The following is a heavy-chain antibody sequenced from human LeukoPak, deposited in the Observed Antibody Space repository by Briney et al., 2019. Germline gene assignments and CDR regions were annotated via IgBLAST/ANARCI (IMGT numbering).Heavy chain of an antibody. CDR2: ISAYNGNT. V-gene: IGHV1-18*01. Sequence: GASVKVSCKASGYTFTSYGISWVRQAPGQGLEWMGWISAYNGNTNYAQKLQGRVTMTTDTSTSTAYMELRSLRSDDTAVYYCARDGSFGVANGDAFDIWGQGTMVTVSS. J-gene: IGHJ3*02. CDR1: GYTFTSYG. D-gene: IGHD3-3*01. CDR3: ARDGSFGVANGDAFDI.